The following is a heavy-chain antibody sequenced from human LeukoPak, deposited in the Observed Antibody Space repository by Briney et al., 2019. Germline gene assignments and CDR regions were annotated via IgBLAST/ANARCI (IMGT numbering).Heavy chain of an antibody. J-gene: IGHJ1*01. Sequence: GASVKVSRKASGYTFTGYYMHWVRQAPGQGLEWMGWINPNSGGTNYAQKFQGRVTMTRDTSISTAYMELSRLRSDDTAVYYCARVGDIVVVVAATPRHFQHWGQGTLVTVSS. CDR2: INPNSGGT. V-gene: IGHV1-2*02. D-gene: IGHD2-15*01. CDR1: GYTFTGYY. CDR3: ARVGDIVVVVAATPRHFQH.